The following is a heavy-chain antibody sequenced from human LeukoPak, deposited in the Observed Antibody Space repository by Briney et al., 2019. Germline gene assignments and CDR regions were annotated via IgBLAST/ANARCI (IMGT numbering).Heavy chain of an antibody. Sequence: GGSLRLPCAASGFTFSSYSMNWVRQAPGRGLEWVSYISSSSSTIYYADSVKGRFTISRDNAKNSLYLQMNSLRAEDTAVYYCARQVAFWGQGTLVTVSS. CDR2: ISSSSSTI. J-gene: IGHJ4*02. CDR1: GFTFSSYS. CDR3: ARQVAF. V-gene: IGHV3-48*04. D-gene: IGHD5-12*01.